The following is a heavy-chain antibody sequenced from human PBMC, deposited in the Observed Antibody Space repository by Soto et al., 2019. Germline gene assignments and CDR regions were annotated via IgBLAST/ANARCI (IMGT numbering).Heavy chain of an antibody. Sequence: GGSLRLSCVASGFTLSDYYVDWVRQAPGKGLEWVGRTRDKPNSYTTEYAASVEGRFTISGDDSKNSLYLQLNSLNTEDTAVYYCGRGGYRHYSAYYYYALDVWGQGTTVTVSS. J-gene: IGHJ6*02. V-gene: IGHV3-72*01. CDR1: GFTLSDYY. D-gene: IGHD4-4*01. CDR2: TRDKPNSYTT. CDR3: GRGGYRHYSAYYYYALDV.